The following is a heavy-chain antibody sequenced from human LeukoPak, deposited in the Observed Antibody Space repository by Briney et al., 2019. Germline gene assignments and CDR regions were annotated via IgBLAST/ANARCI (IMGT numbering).Heavy chain of an antibody. D-gene: IGHD3-10*01. V-gene: IGHV4-38-2*01. CDR3: ARAAGITMVRRHFDY. J-gene: IGHJ4*02. Sequence: SETLSLTCAVSGYSISSGYYWGWIRQPPGKGLEWIESIYHSGSTYYNPSLKSRVTISVDTSKNQFSLKLSSVTAADTAVYYCARAAGITMVRRHFDYWGQGTLVTVSS. CDR1: GYSISSGYY. CDR2: IYHSGST.